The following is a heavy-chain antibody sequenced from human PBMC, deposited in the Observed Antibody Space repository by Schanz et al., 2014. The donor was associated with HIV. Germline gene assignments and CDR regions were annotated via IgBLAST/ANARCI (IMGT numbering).Heavy chain of an antibody. CDR1: GGAFNNYA. CDR2: IIPIFGTA. J-gene: IGHJ4*02. D-gene: IGHD5-12*01. CDR3: ARGAAEMATMTPWRY. V-gene: IGHV1-69*06. Sequence: QVQLVQSGAEVKKPWTSVKVSCKTSGGAFNNYAISWLRQAPGQGFEWMGGIIPIFGTANYALNFQGRLTIDADKSTSTVYMELTSLRSDDTAVYYCARGAAEMATMTPWRYWGQGTLVTVSS.